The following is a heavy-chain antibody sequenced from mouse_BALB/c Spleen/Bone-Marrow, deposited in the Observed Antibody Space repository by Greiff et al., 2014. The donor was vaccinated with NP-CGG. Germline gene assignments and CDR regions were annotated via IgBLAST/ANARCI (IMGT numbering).Heavy chain of an antibody. Sequence: VMLVESGAELVRPGTAVNVSCKASGYAFTNYLIEWVKQRPGQGLEWIGVINPGSGGANYNEKLKGKATLTADKSSSTAYMQLSSLTSDDSAVYFCARFGRYYFDYWGQGTTLTVSS. CDR2: INPGSGGA. V-gene: IGHV1-54*03. J-gene: IGHJ2*01. CDR3: ARFGRYYFDY. CDR1: GYAFTNYL.